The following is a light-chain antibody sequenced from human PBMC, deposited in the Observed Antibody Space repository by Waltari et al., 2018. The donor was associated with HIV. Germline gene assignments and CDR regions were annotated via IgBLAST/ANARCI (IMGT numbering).Light chain of an antibody. CDR1: SSDIGAYDY. J-gene: IGLJ1*01. V-gene: IGLV2-14*01. CDR3: SSYTSGGSVPYV. CDR2: EVS. Sequence: HSALTQPASVSGSPGQSITISCTGTSSDIGAYDYVSWYQQHPGKAPKLVISEVSERPSGVSNRFSGSKSGNTASLTISGLQTEDEATYYCSSYTSGGSVPYVFGSGTTVTVL.